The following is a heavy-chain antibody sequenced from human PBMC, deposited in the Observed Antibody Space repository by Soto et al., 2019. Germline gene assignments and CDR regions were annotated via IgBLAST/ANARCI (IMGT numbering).Heavy chain of an antibody. J-gene: IGHJ6*02. D-gene: IGHD3-16*01. V-gene: IGHV3-30-3*01. CDR2: ISYDGSNK. CDR1: GFTFSSYA. Sequence: QVQLVESGGGVVQPGRSLRLSCAASGFTFSSYAMHWVRQAPGKGLEWVAVISYDGSNKYYADSVKGRFTISRDNSKNTLYLQMNSLRAEDTAVYYCAGGDYCGMDVWGQGTTVTVSS. CDR3: AGGDYCGMDV.